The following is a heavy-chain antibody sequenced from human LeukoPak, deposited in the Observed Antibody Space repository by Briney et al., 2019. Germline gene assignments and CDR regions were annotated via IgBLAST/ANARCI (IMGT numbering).Heavy chain of an antibody. CDR2: IKQDGSEK. CDR3: AKDGRLYDIDAWFDP. Sequence: GGSLRLSCAASGFTFISYWMSWVRQAPGKGLEWVANIKQDGSEKYYVDSVKGRFTISRDNAKNSLYLQMNSLRAEDTALYYCAKDGRLYDIDAWFDPWGQGTLVTVSS. J-gene: IGHJ5*02. CDR1: GFTFISYW. D-gene: IGHD3-9*01. V-gene: IGHV3-7*03.